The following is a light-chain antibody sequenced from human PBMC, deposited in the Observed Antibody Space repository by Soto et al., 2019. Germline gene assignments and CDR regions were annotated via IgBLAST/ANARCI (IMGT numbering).Light chain of an antibody. Sequence: QSALSRPVCVSGSPGQSITISCTGTNTDVGAYNYVSWYQQHPGKAPKLMIYEVSNRPSGFSDRFSGSKSGNTASLTISGLQAEDGADYYCSSYTDSGTLVFGAGTKVTVL. V-gene: IGLV2-14*01. CDR1: NTDVGAYNY. J-gene: IGLJ1*01. CDR2: EVS. CDR3: SSYTDSGTLV.